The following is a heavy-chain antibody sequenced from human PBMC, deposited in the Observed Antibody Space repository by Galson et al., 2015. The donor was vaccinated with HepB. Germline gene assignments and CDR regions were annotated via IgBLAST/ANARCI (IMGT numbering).Heavy chain of an antibody. CDR1: GFTFSSYA. V-gene: IGHV3-30-3*01. J-gene: IGHJ4*02. D-gene: IGHD3-22*01. CDR2: ISYDGSNK. CDR3: ARGGITMILRLFDY. Sequence: SLRLSCAASGFTFSSYAMHWVRQAPGKGLEWVAVISYDGSNKYYADSVKGRFTISRDNSKNTLYLQMNSLRAEDTAVYYCARGGITMILRLFDYWGQGTLVTVSS.